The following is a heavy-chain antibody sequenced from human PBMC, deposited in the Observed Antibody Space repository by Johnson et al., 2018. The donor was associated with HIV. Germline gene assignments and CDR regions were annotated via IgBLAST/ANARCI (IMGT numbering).Heavy chain of an antibody. CDR2: INWSGGSA. Sequence: VPLVESGGGVVRPGGSLRLSCAASGFTFDDYGMSWVRQAPGKGLEWVSGINWSGGSAGYALSVKGRFTISRDNAKNSLYLQMNSLRAEDTALYYCARGKKQWLDEDAFDIWGQGTMVTVSS. J-gene: IGHJ3*02. CDR1: GFTFDDYG. D-gene: IGHD6-19*01. V-gene: IGHV3-20*04. CDR3: ARGKKQWLDEDAFDI.